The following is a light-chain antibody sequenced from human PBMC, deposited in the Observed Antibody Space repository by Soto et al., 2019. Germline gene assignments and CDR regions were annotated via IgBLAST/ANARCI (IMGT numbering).Light chain of an antibody. V-gene: IGKV3-15*01. J-gene: IGKJ3*01. Sequence: EIVMTQSPATLSVLPGERVTLSCRASQSVSSSLAWYQQKPGQAPRLLIYGASTKATGIPARFSGSGSGTEFTLTISSLQSEDFAVYYCQQYNNWPPFTFGPGTKVDIK. CDR1: QSVSSS. CDR3: QQYNNWPPFT. CDR2: GAS.